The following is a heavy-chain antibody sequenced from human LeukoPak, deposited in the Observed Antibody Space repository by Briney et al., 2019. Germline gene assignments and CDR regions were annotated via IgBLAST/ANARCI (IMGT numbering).Heavy chain of an antibody. Sequence: SQTLSLTCTVSGGSISSGDYYWSWIRQPPGKGLEWIGYIYYSGSTYYSPSLKSRVTISVDTSKNQFSLKLSSVTAADTAVYYCARANPDSSGYQIDYWGQGTLVTVSS. V-gene: IGHV4-30-4*08. J-gene: IGHJ4*02. CDR1: GGSISSGDYY. CDR2: IYYSGST. CDR3: ARANPDSSGYQIDY. D-gene: IGHD3-22*01.